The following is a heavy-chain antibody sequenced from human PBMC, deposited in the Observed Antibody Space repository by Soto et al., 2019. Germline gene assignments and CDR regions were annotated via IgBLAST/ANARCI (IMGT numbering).Heavy chain of an antibody. CDR3: ASAYYDFWSGPNWFDP. CDR1: GYTFTSYG. CDR2: ISAYNGNT. J-gene: IGHJ5*02. Sequence: ASVKVSCKASGYTFTSYGISWVRQAPGQGLEWMGWISAYNGNTNYAQKFQGRVTITRDTSASTAYMELSSLRSEDTAVYYCASAYYDFWSGPNWFDPWGQGTLVTVSS. D-gene: IGHD3-3*01. V-gene: IGHV1-18*01.